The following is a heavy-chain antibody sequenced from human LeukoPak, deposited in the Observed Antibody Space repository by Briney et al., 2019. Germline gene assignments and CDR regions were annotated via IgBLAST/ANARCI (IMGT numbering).Heavy chain of an antibody. J-gene: IGHJ4*02. CDR3: ARANDFWSGPTFDY. CDR1: GGSIISYY. CDR2: NYYSGST. D-gene: IGHD3/OR15-3a*01. Sequence: PSETLSLTCTVSGGSIISYYWSWIRQPPGKGLGWSGYNYYSGSTNYNPSLKSRVTISVDTSKSQLSLKLRSVTAADTGVYYCARANDFWSGPTFDYWGQGTLVTVSS. V-gene: IGHV4-59*01.